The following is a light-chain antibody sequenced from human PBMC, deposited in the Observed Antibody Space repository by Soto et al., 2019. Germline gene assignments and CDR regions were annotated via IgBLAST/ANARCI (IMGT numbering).Light chain of an antibody. CDR2: GAS. J-gene: IGKJ3*01. V-gene: IGKV3-20*01. CDR1: QTVSSS. Sequence: IVMTQSPATLSVSPGERATLSCRASQTVSSSLAWYQQKPGQAPRLLIYGASSRATGIPDRFSGSGSGTDFTLTVSRLEPEDFAVYFCQHYGTFGPGTKVDIK. CDR3: QHYGT.